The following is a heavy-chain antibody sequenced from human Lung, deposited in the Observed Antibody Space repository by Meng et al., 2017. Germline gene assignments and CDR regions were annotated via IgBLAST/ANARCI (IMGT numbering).Heavy chain of an antibody. D-gene: IGHD6-13*01. CDR2: INPKSGDT. Sequence: VALGAAGAEGEKAGASVKVYCTASGYTFPDYWLHWVRRAPGQGLEWMGRINPKSGDTHYAQRFQGRVTMTGDTSISTAYMELSGLRSDDTAMYYCARDEDISAAGKLFGDYWGQGTLVTVSS. V-gene: IGHV1-2*06. CDR3: ARDEDISAAGKLFGDY. J-gene: IGHJ4*02. CDR1: GYTFPDYW.